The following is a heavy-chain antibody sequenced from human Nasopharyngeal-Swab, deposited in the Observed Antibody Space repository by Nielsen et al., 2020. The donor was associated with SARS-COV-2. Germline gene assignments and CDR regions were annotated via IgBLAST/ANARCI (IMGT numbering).Heavy chain of an antibody. CDR3: ARVDTSPDGYYYYYYMDV. Sequence: WIRQPPGKGLEWIGYIYYSGSTNYNPFLKSRVTISVDTSKNQFSLKLSSVTAADTAVYYCARVDTSPDGYYYYYYMDVWGKGTTVTVSS. J-gene: IGHJ6*03. CDR2: IYYSGST. V-gene: IGHV4-59*01. D-gene: IGHD5-18*01.